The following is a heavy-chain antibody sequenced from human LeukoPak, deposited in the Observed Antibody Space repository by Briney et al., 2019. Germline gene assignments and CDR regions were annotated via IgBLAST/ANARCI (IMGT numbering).Heavy chain of an antibody. D-gene: IGHD6-6*01. Sequence: GSSVKVFCKASGGTFSSYAISWVRQAPGQGLEWMGGIIPIFGTANYAQKFQGRVTITTDESTSTAYMELSSLRSEDTAVYYCAFSMAAFYYYYYYMDVWGKGTTVTVSS. CDR2: IIPIFGTA. V-gene: IGHV1-69*05. CDR1: GGTFSSYA. CDR3: AFSMAAFYYYYYYMDV. J-gene: IGHJ6*03.